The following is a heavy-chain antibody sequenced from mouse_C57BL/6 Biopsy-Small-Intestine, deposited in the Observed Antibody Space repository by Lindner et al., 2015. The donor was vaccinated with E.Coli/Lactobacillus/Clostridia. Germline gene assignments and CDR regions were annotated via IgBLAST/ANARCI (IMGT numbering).Heavy chain of an antibody. J-gene: IGHJ4*01. Sequence: SVKVSCKSSGGTFNSYDISWVRQAPGQGLEWMGRIIPIFETPNYAQKFQGRVTITADISTNTVYMELSSLRFDDTAVYYCARIEGGSSGWEFDHWGQGTLVTVSS. D-gene: IGHD4-1*01. CDR3: ARIEGGSSGWEFDH. V-gene: IGHV1-81*01. CDR1: GGTFNSYD. CDR2: IIPIFETP.